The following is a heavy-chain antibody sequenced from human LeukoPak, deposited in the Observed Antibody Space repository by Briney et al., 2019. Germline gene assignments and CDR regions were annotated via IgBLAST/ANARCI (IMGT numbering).Heavy chain of an antibody. V-gene: IGHV4-59*08. CDR2: IYYSGST. D-gene: IGHD3-10*01. CDR1: GGSISSYY. J-gene: IGHJ3*02. CDR3: ARRGEYYYGSGSYYDAFDI. Sequence: SRTLSLTCTVSGGSISSYYWSWIRQPPGKGLEWIGYIYYSGSTNYNPSLKSRVTISVDTSKNQFSLKLSSVTAADTAVYYCARRGEYYYGSGSYYDAFDIWGQGTMVTVSS.